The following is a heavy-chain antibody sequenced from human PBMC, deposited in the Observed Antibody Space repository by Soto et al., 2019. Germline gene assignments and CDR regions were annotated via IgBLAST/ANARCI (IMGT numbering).Heavy chain of an antibody. Sequence: EVQLLESGGGLVQPGGSLRLSCAASGFTFSSYAMSWVRQAPGKGLEWVSAISGSGGSTYYADSVKGRFTISRDNSKNTLYLQMNRLRAADTAVYYWAKGHMIVVVNPYFDYWGQGTLVTVSS. J-gene: IGHJ4*02. CDR3: AKGHMIVVVNPYFDY. D-gene: IGHD3-22*01. CDR2: ISGSGGST. V-gene: IGHV3-23*01. CDR1: GFTFSSYA.